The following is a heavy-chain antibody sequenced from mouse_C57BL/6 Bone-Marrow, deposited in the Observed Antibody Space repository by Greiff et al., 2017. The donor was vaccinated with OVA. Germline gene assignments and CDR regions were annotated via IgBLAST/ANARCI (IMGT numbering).Heavy chain of an antibody. J-gene: IGHJ4*01. V-gene: IGHV1-26*01. CDR2: INPNNGGT. CDR1: GYTFTDYY. CDR3: ARTDYYGSAMDY. D-gene: IGHD1-1*01. Sequence: VQLQQSGPELVKPGASVKISCKASGYTFTDYYMNWVKQSHGKSLEWIGDINPNNGGTSYNQKFKGKATLTVDKSSSTAYMELRSLTSEDSAVYYCARTDYYGSAMDYWGQGTSVTVSS.